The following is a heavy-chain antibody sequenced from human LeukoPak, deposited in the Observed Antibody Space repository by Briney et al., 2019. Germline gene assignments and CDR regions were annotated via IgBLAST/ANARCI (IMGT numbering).Heavy chain of an antibody. CDR1: GFDFNDYW. J-gene: IGHJ4*02. CDR2: INQEGSEK. V-gene: IGHV3-7*03. Sequence: GGSLRLSCAASGFDFNDYWMRWVRQAPGEGLEWVGNINQEGSEKYYVDSVRGRFNMSRDNARYSLYLQMTSLRAEDTAVYYCARDGGTSSLWDFDYWGQRTVVTVSS. CDR3: ARDGGTSSLWDFDY. D-gene: IGHD6-6*01.